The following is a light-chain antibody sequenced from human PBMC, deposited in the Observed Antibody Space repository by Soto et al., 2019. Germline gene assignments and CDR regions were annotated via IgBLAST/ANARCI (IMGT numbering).Light chain of an antibody. CDR1: QSVSSSY. V-gene: IGKV3D-7*01. J-gene: IGKJ4*01. CDR3: QQDYNLLT. CDR2: VAS. Sequence: EIVMTQSPATLSLSPGERATLSCRASQSVSSSYLSWYQQKPGQAPRLLIYVASTRGTGIPARFSGSGSGTDFTLTISSLQPEDFAVYYCQQDYNLLTFGGGTKVEIK.